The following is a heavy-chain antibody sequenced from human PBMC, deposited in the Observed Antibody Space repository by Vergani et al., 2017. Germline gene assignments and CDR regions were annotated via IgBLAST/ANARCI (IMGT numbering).Heavy chain of an antibody. CDR3: ARQYYDSSGYYPFDY. CDR2: IYPGDSDT. CDR1: GYSFTSYW. J-gene: IGHJ4*02. V-gene: IGHV5-51*01. Sequence: EVQLVQSGAEVKKPGESLKISCKGSGYSFTSYWIGWVRQMPGKGLEWMGIIYPGDSDTRYSPSFQGQVTISADKSISTAFLQWSSLKASDTAMYYCARQYYDSSGYYPFDYWGQGTLVTVSS. D-gene: IGHD3-22*01.